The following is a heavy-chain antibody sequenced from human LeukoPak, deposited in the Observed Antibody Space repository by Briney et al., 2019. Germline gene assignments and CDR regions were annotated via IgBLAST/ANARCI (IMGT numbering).Heavy chain of an antibody. D-gene: IGHD3-10*01. CDR2: IYSGGNT. CDR3: AKVANYYYGSETYYFLEH. Sequence: GGSLRLSCAASGFTFSSYEMNWVRQAPGKGLECVSVIYSGGNTYYADSVKGRFTISRDNSKNTLYLQMNSLRVEDTAVYYCAKVANYYYGSETYYFLEHWGQGTPVTASS. CDR1: GFTFSSYE. V-gene: IGHV3-66*01. J-gene: IGHJ1*01.